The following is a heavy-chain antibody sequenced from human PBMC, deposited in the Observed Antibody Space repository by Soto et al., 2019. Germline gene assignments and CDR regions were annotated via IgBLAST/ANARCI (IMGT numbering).Heavy chain of an antibody. D-gene: IGHD3-22*01. CDR3: ARLNSNYYYYGIDV. CDR1: GYSFTTYW. CDR2: IDPGDSYT. Sequence: GESLKISCKGSGYSFTTYWIGWVRLMPGKGLEWMGRIDPGDSYTNYSPSFQGHVTISADKSISTAYLQWSSLKASDTAMYYCARLNSNYYYYGIDVWGQGTTVTVSS. V-gene: IGHV5-10-1*01. J-gene: IGHJ6*02.